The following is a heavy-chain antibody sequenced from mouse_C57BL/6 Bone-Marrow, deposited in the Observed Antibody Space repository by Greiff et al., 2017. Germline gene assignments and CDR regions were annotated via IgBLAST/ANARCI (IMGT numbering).Heavy chain of an antibody. CDR3: ARMSVYYIPYAMDY. D-gene: IGHD2-1*01. Sequence: QVQLKESGPGILQPSQTLSLTCSFSGFSLSTFGMGVGWIRQPSGKGLEWLAHIWWDDDKYYNPALKSRLTISKDTSKNQVFLKIANVDTADTATYYCARMSVYYIPYAMDYWGQGTSVTVSS. J-gene: IGHJ4*01. V-gene: IGHV8-8*01. CDR2: IWWDDDK. CDR1: GFSLSTFGMG.